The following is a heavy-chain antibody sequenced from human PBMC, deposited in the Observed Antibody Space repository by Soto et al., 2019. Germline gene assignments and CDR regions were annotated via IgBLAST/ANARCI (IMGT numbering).Heavy chain of an antibody. Sequence: QLHLQESGPGLVKPSETLSLTCTVSGGSISSSTYYWGWIRQPPGKGLEWIGSISYSGSTYYNPSLKSRVTISVDTSKNQFSLKLSSVTAADTAVYYCARPLVGVEWFDPWGQGTLVTVSS. J-gene: IGHJ5*02. CDR3: ARPLVGVEWFDP. D-gene: IGHD1-26*01. CDR2: ISYSGST. CDR1: GGSISSSTYY. V-gene: IGHV4-39*01.